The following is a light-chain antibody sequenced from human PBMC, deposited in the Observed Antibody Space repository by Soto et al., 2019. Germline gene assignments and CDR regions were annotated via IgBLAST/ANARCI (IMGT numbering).Light chain of an antibody. V-gene: IGKV2-28*01. CDR3: MQALHIPST. Sequence: DIVITQSPLSLAVTPGEPASISCRSGQRVRHTSGSNFVDLYLLKPGQSQQLLLYLCSKRASGVPDKFSGSGSGIDFTLEISRVEAEDDGIYYCMQALHIPSTFGQGTRLEL. CDR2: LCS. J-gene: IGKJ2*01. CDR1: QRVRHTSGSNF.